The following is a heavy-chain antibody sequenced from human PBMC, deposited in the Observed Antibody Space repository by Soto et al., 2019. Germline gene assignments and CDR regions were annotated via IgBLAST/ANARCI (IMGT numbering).Heavy chain of an antibody. Sequence: EVQLVESGGGLVQPGGSLRLSCAVSGFTFSSYWMHWVRQGPGKGLVWVSRINSDGSSRSYAESVKGRFTISRDNAKNTVYLQMTSLRAEDTAVYYCARDRMTTVPTPGYWGQGTLVTVSS. CDR2: INSDGSSR. J-gene: IGHJ4*02. V-gene: IGHV3-74*01. D-gene: IGHD4-17*01. CDR3: ARDRMTTVPTPGY. CDR1: GFTFSSYW.